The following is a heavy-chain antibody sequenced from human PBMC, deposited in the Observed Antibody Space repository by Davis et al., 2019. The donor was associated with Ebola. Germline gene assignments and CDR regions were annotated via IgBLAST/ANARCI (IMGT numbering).Heavy chain of an antibody. V-gene: IGHV3-43*02. D-gene: IGHD5-18*01. J-gene: IGHJ4*02. CDR2: ISGKGYGT. Sequence: PGGSLRLSCAASGFTFDDHAMSWVRQAPGKALEWVSLISGKGYGTEYGDSVKGRFTISRDNSKNFLYLQVNDLRPEDTALYFCAKTRGYRLYYFEYWGQGTLVTVSS. CDR1: GFTFDDHA. CDR3: AKTRGYRLYYFEY.